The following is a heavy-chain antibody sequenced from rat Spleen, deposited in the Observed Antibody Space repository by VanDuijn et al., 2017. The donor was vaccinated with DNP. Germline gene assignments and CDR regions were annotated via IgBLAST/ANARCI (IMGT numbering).Heavy chain of an antibody. J-gene: IGHJ2*01. CDR1: GFTFNNYW. Sequence: EVQLVESGGDLVQPGRSLKLSCITSGFTFNNYWMTWIRQSPGKGLEWVASISGSGGNTYYGDSVKGRFTISRDDAKSTLYLQMNSLRSEDTATYYCARGRTTASDYWGQGVMVTVSS. CDR2: ISGSGGNT. D-gene: IGHD1-11*01. CDR3: ARGRTTASDY. V-gene: IGHV5-31*01.